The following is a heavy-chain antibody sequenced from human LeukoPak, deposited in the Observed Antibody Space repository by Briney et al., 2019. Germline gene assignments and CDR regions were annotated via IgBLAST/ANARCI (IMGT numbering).Heavy chain of an antibody. V-gene: IGHV4-34*01. CDR1: GVSLSGYY. J-gene: IGHJ2*01. CDR2: IYHSGST. CDR3: ARGDGDHDWYFDL. Sequence: SETLSLTCGVDGVSLSGYYWAWIRQSPGKGLEWIGYIYHSGSTYYNPSLKSRVTISVDRSKNQFSLKLSSVTAADTAVYYCARGDGDHDWYFDLWGRGTLVTVSS. D-gene: IGHD4-17*01.